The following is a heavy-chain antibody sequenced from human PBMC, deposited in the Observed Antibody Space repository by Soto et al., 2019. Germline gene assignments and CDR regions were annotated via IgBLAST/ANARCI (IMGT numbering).Heavy chain of an antibody. CDR2: ISGSGGST. CDR3: AKIGYSSGYYPVDY. V-gene: IGHV3-23*01. Sequence: GGSLRLSCAASGFTFSSYAMSWVRQAPGKGLEWVSAISGSGGSTYYADSVKGRFTISRDNSKNTLYLQMNSLRAEDTAVYYCAKIGYSSGYYPVDYWGQGTLVTVSS. CDR1: GFTFSSYA. D-gene: IGHD3-22*01. J-gene: IGHJ4*02.